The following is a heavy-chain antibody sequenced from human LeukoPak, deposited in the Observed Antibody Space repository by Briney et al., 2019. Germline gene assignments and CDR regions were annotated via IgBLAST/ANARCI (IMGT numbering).Heavy chain of an antibody. D-gene: IGHD3-10*01. J-gene: IGHJ4*02. Sequence: SETLSLTCAVYGGSFSGYYWSWIRQPPGKGLEWIGEIIHSGSTNYNPSLKSRVTISVDTSKNQFSLKLSSVTAADTAVYYCARGTDYYGSGSYYNLLGFFDYWGQGTLVTVSS. CDR1: GGSFSGYY. CDR2: IIHSGST. CDR3: ARGTDYYGSGSYYNLLGFFDY. V-gene: IGHV4-34*01.